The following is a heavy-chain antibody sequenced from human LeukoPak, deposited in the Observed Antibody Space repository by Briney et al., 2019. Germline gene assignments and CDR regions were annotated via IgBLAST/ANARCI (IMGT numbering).Heavy chain of an antibody. CDR3: ARGGFWSGYLDV. CDR1: GFTFSSYG. D-gene: IGHD3-3*01. J-gene: IGHJ6*03. CDR2: ISSSSSYI. Sequence: GGSLRLSCAASGFTFSSYGMNWARQAPGKGLEWVSSISSSSSYIYYADSVKGRFTISRDNAKNSLYLQMNSLRAEDTAVYYCARGGFWSGYLDVWGKGTTVTVSS. V-gene: IGHV3-21*01.